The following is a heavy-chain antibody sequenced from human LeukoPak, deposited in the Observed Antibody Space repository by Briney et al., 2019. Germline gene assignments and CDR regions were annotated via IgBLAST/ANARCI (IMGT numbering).Heavy chain of an antibody. V-gene: IGHV3-30*04. J-gene: IGHJ6*04. CDR2: ISYDGSNK. Sequence: GSLSLSCAASGFTFSSYAMHWVRQAPGKGLEWVAVISYDGSNKYYADSVKGRFTISRDNSKNTLYLQMNSLRAEDTAVYYCARDYSSSWYRYYYGMDVWGKGTTVTVSS. CDR1: GFTFSSYA. D-gene: IGHD6-13*01. CDR3: ARDYSSSWYRYYYGMDV.